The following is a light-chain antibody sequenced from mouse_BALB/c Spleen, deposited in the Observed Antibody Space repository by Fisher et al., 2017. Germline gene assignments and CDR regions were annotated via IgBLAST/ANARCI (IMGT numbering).Light chain of an antibody. J-gene: IGKJ5*01. CDR1: SSVSY. CDR3: QQRSSYPLT. CDR2: STS. Sequence: IVLTQTPAIMSASPGEKVTMTCSASSSVSYMHWYQQKSGTSPKLLIYSTSNLASGVPVRFSGSGSGTSYSLTISSMEAEDAATYYCQQRSSYPLTFGAGTKLELK. V-gene: IGKV4-57*01.